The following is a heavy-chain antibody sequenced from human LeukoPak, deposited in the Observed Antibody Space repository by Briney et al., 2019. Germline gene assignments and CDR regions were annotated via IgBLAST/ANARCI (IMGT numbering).Heavy chain of an antibody. CDR2: IKQDGSEK. CDR1: GFTFSSYW. D-gene: IGHD3-22*01. CDR3: ARDQSESGGYYDSSGNDY. J-gene: IGHJ4*02. V-gene: IGHV3-7*01. Sequence: QPGGSLRLSCAASGFTFSSYWMSWVRQAPGKGLEWVANIKQDGSEKYYVDSAKGRFTISRDNAKNSLYLQMNSLRAEDTAVYYCARDQSESGGYYDSSGNDYWGQGTLVTVSS.